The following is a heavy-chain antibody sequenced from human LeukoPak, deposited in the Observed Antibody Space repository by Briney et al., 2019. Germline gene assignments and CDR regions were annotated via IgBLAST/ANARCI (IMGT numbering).Heavy chain of an antibody. Sequence: PSETLSLTCAVYGGSFSGYYWSWIRQPPGKGLEWIGEINHSGSTNYNPSLKSRVTISVDTSKNQFSLKLSSVTAADTAVYYCARVLGYCSGGSCSPLNWFGPWGQGTLVTVSS. CDR1: GGSFSGYY. D-gene: IGHD2-15*01. J-gene: IGHJ5*02. CDR3: ARVLGYCSGGSCSPLNWFGP. V-gene: IGHV4-34*01. CDR2: INHSGST.